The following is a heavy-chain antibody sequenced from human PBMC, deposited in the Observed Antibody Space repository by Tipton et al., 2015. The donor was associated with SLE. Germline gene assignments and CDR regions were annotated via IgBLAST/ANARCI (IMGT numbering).Heavy chain of an antibody. CDR3: ARLTAWAFDI. CDR1: GGSISSSSYY. CDR2: INHSGST. V-gene: IGHV4-39*07. Sequence: TLFLTCTVSGGSISSSSYYWGWIRQPPGKGLEWIGEINHSGSTNYNPSLKSRVTISVDTSKNQFSLKLSSVTAADTAVFYCARLTAWAFDIWGQGTMVTVSS. J-gene: IGHJ3*02.